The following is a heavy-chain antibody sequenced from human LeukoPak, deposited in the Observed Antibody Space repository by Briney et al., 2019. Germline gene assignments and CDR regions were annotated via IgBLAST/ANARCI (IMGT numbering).Heavy chain of an antibody. D-gene: IGHD2-21*02. CDR2: IYTSGST. Sequence: TPSETLSLTCTVSGGSISNFFWSWIRQPAGKGLEWIGRIYTSGSTNYNPSLSNRVTMSIDTSKNQFSLKLSSVTAADTAVYYCARDASVSICGGDCYPLDWGQVTLVTVSS. CDR3: ARDASVSICGGDCYPLD. J-gene: IGHJ4*02. CDR1: GGSISNFF. V-gene: IGHV4-4*07.